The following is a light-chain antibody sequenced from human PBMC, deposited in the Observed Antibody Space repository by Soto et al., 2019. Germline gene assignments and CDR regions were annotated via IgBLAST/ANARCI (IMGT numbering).Light chain of an antibody. J-gene: IGKJ4*01. CDR3: QQYNNWPRLT. CDR2: GAS. V-gene: IGKV3-15*01. CDR1: HSVGSL. Sequence: EIVLTQSPGTLSLSPGERATVSCRASHSVGSLLAWYQQKPGQAPRLLIYGASTRATGIPARFTGSGSGTEFTLTISSLQSEDFAVYYCQQYNNWPRLTFGGGTKVDIK.